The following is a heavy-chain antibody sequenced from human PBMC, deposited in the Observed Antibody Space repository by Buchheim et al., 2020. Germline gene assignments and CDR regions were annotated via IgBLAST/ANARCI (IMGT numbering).Heavy chain of an antibody. CDR1: GFTFSSHA. J-gene: IGHJ4*02. V-gene: IGHV3-30*03. CDR2: ISYDGYYK. CDR3: GAEVGSREFDN. Sequence: QVQLVESGGGVVQPGRSLRLSCAASGFTFSSHAMHWVRQPPGKGLEWVAIISYDGYYKDYPDSVKGRFTVSRDNFQNTLFLQMNSLRAEDTAVYYCGAEVGSREFDNWGQGTL. D-gene: IGHD2-2*01.